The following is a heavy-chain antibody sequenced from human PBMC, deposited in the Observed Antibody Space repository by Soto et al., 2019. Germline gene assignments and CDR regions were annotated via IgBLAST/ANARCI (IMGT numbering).Heavy chain of an antibody. CDR1: GDSISSPNW. Sequence: QVHLQESGPGLVKPSETLSLTCAVSGDSISSPNWWSWYRQTPGKGLELIGQMFASGSSNYNPSLNGRVTISLDTSKNHFSLKLTSLTAADTAIYYCAREGFDHRPDYWGQGIPVTVSS. J-gene: IGHJ4*02. V-gene: IGHV4-4*02. CDR2: MFASGSS. CDR3: AREGFDHRPDY.